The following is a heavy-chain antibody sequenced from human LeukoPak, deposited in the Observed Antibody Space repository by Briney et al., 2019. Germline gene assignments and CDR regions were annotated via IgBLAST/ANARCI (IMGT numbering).Heavy chain of an antibody. V-gene: IGHV3-21*01. CDR1: GFTFSSYS. CDR3: AREGDIVATAREGVEYYYYYYGMDV. CDR2: ISSSSSYI. Sequence: PGGSLRLSCAASGFTFSSYSMNWVRQAPGKGLEWVSSISSSSSYIYYADSVKGQFTISRDNAKNSLYLQMNSLRAEDTAVYYCAREGDIVATAREGVEYYYYYYGMDVWGQGTTVTVSS. J-gene: IGHJ6*02. D-gene: IGHD5-12*01.